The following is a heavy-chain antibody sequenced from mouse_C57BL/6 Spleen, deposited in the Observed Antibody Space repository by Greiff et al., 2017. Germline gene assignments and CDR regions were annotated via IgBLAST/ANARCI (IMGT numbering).Heavy chain of an antibody. CDR3: ARRGTYDYVLAD. CDR2: IDPNSGGT. J-gene: IGHJ3*01. D-gene: IGHD2-4*01. V-gene: IGHV1-72*01. Sequence: QVQLQQSGAELVKPGASVKLSCKASGFTFTSYWMHWVKQRPGRGLEWIGRIDPNSGGTKYNEKFKSKATLTVDKPSRTAYMQLSSLTSEDSEVDNCARRGTYDYVLADWGQGTLVTVSA. CDR1: GFTFTSYW.